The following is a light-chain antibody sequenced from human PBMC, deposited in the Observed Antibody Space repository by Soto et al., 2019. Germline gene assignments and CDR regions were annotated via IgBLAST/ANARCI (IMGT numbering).Light chain of an antibody. J-gene: IGKJ5*01. CDR2: DAS. V-gene: IGKV3-11*01. CDR3: QQRSNWPIT. CDR1: QSVSTY. Sequence: EIVLTQSPATLSLSPGERATLSCRASQSVSTYLAWYQQKPGQAPRLLIYDASNRATGIPARFSGSGSGTDFTLTINSLESEDFAVYYCQQRSNWPITFGQGTRLEIK.